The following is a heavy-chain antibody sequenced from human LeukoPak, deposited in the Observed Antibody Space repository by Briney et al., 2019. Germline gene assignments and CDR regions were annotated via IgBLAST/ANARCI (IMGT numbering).Heavy chain of an antibody. CDR2: IRGSGDST. J-gene: IGHJ4*02. D-gene: IGHD3-10*01. CDR3: ALTGGLGSCWVH. CDR1: GFIFNSYA. Sequence: PGGSLRLSCAASGFIFNSYAMHWVRQAPGRGLEWVSSIRGSGDSTYYADSVKSRFTISRDNSKNMLYLQMNSLRAEDTAVYYCALTGGLGSCWVHWGQGTLVTVSS. V-gene: IGHV3-23*01.